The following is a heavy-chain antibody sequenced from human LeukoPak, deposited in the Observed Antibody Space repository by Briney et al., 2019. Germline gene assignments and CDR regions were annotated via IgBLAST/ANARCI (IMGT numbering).Heavy chain of an antibody. Sequence: GGSLRLSCAASGITFSSYSMNWVRQAPGRGLEWVSSISRSSSYIYYADSVKGRFTISRDNAKNSLYLQMNSLRAEDTAVYYCARTITMIVVDVVFDYWGQGTLVTVSS. CDR2: ISRSSSYI. D-gene: IGHD3-22*01. CDR1: GITFSSYS. CDR3: ARTITMIVVDVVFDY. V-gene: IGHV3-21*01. J-gene: IGHJ4*02.